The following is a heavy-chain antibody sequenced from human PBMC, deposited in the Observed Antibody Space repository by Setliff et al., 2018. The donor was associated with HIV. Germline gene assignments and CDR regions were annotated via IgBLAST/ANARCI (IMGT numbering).Heavy chain of an antibody. V-gene: IGHV2-5*02. Sequence: ESGPTLVNPTQTLTLTCTFSGFSLNTPGVGVGWIRQPPGKALEWLALIYWDDDKRYNSSLRTGLTITEDTSKNQVVLIMTNMDPLDTATYFCAHKGPDALREDFDYWGQGTLVTVSS. D-gene: IGHD2-8*01. CDR2: IYWDDDK. J-gene: IGHJ4*02. CDR1: GFSLNTPGVG. CDR3: AHKGPDALREDFDY.